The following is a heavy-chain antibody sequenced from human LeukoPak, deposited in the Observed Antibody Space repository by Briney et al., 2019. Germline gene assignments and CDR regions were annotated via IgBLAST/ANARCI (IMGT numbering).Heavy chain of an antibody. D-gene: IGHD4-23*01. CDR3: ARAYDYGGNNDASDI. V-gene: IGHV1-69*02. Sequence: SVKVSCKASGGTLRSFSINWVRQAPGPGLEWMGRIIPIFGITNYAQKFQGRVTITADKSTTTAYMDLTSMRSGDTAVYYCARAYDYGGNNDASDIWGPRTMVTASS. J-gene: IGHJ3*02. CDR1: GGTLRSFS. CDR2: IIPIFGIT.